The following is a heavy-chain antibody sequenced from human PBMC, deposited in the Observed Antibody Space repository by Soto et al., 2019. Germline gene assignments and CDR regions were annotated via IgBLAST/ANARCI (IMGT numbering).Heavy chain of an antibody. D-gene: IGHD2-15*01. Sequence: QVQLVESGGGVVQPGGSLRLSCAVSRSAFRTHGMHWVRQAPGKGLEWVAVIWGDESKKYYADSVKGRFTISKDNSKNTLFLQMNTLRAEDTAIYYCARGAGGAVAAGDLDYWGQGTLVTVSS. V-gene: IGHV3-33*01. CDR3: ARGAGGAVAAGDLDY. CDR2: IWGDESKK. J-gene: IGHJ4*02. CDR1: RSAFRTHG.